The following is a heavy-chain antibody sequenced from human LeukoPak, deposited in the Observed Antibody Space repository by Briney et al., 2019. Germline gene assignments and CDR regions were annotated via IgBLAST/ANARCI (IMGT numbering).Heavy chain of an antibody. V-gene: IGHV4-38-2*02. D-gene: IGHD6-13*01. CDR3: ARAYSSSWYWNWFDP. J-gene: IGHJ5*02. Sequence: SETLSLTCTVSGGSISSYYWGWIRQAPGKGLEWIGSIYNSGSTYYNPSLKSRVTISVDMSKNQFSLKMSSVTAADTAVYYCARAYSSSWYWNWFDPWGQGTLVTVSS. CDR2: IYNSGST. CDR1: GGSISSYY.